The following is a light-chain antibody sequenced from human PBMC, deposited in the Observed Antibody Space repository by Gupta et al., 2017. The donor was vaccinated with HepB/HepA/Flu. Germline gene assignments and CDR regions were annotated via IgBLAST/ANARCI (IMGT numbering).Light chain of an antibody. J-gene: IGLJ2*01. CDR3: CSYAGSYTFVV. CDR2: DVS. Sequence: QXXLTXPXPVSGSXXQSVTISCTGTSSDVGGYNYVSWYQQHPGKAPNLMIYDVSKRPSGVPDRFSGSKSGNTASLTISGLQAEDEADYYCCSYAGSYTFVVFGGGTKLTVL. CDR1: SSDVGGYNY. V-gene: IGLV2-11*01.